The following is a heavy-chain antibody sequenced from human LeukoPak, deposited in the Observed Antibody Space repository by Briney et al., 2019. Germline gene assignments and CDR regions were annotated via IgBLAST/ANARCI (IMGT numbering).Heavy chain of an antibody. J-gene: IGHJ4*02. D-gene: IGHD3-3*01. CDR3: ARDEPRITIFGVVILKRLDY. CDR2: ISAYNGNT. Sequence: GASVKVSCKASGYTSTSYSISWVRQALGQGLERMGWISAYNGNTNYAQKLQGRVTMTTDTSTSTAYMELRSLRSDDTAVYYCARDEPRITIFGVVILKRLDYWGQGTLVTVSS. CDR1: GYTSTSYS. V-gene: IGHV1-18*01.